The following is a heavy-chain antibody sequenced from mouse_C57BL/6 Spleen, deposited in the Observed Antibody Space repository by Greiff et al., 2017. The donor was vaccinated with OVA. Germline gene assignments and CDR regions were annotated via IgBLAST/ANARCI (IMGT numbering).Heavy chain of an antibody. Sequence: QVQLQQSGPELVKPGASVKISCKASGYSFTSYYIHWVKQRPGQGLEWIGWIYPGSGNTKYNEKFKGKATLTADTSSSTAYMQLSSLTSEDSAVYYCARDSNYEAWFAYWGQGTLVTVSA. CDR3: ARDSNYEAWFAY. J-gene: IGHJ3*01. V-gene: IGHV1-66*01. D-gene: IGHD2-5*01. CDR1: GYSFTSYY. CDR2: IYPGSGNT.